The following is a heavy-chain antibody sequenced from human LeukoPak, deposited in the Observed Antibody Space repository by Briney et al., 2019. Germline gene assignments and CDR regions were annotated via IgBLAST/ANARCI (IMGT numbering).Heavy chain of an antibody. V-gene: IGHV3-30*18. D-gene: IGHD5-18*01. J-gene: IGHJ6*02. CDR1: GFTFSSYG. CDR2: ISYDGSNK. CDR3: AKGDQLWLGSYYYYYGMDV. Sequence: PGGSLRLSCAASGFTFSSYGMHWVRQAPGKGLEWVAVISYDGSNKYYADSVEGRFTISRDNSKNTLYLQMNSLRAEDTAVYYCAKGDQLWLGSYYYYYGMDVWGQGTTVTVSS.